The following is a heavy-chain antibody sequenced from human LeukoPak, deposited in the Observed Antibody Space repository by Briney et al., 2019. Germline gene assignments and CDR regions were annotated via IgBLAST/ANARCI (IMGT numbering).Heavy chain of an antibody. CDR1: GYTFTSYG. CDR2: ISAYNGNT. D-gene: IGHD3-22*01. V-gene: IGHV1-18*01. CDR3: ARGNYYDSSGYYPY. Sequence: ASVKVSCKASGYTFTSYGISWVRQAPGQGLEWMGWISAYNGNTNYAQKLQGRVTMTTDTSTSTAYMELRSLRSDDTAVYYCARGNYYDSSGYYPYWGQGTLVTVSS. J-gene: IGHJ4*02.